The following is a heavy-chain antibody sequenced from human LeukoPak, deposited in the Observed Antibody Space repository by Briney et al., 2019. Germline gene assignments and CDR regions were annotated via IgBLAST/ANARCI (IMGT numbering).Heavy chain of an antibody. J-gene: IGHJ4*02. Sequence: ASVKVSCKASGYTFISYGISWVRQAPGQGLEWIGWISAYNGNRNYAQKFQGRVTMTTDTTTSTAYMELRSLRSDDTAVYHCARVGGTYYSDGSGYYYSDYWGQGTLVTVSS. CDR1: GYTFISYG. CDR2: ISAYNGNR. CDR3: ARVGGTYYSDGSGYYYSDY. V-gene: IGHV1-18*01. D-gene: IGHD3-22*01.